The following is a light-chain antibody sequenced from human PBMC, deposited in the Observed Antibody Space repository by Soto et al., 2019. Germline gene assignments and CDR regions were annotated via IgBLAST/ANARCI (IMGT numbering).Light chain of an antibody. CDR3: SSYTSSSTQV. CDR1: SSDVGGYNY. V-gene: IGLV2-14*01. CDR2: DVS. J-gene: IGLJ1*01. Sequence: QSALTQPASVSGSPGQSITISCTGTSSDVGGYNYVSWYQQHPGKAPKLMIYDVSNRPSGVSNRFSGSKSGNTASLTISGLQADDEVDYYCSSYTSSSTQVFGTGTKVTVL.